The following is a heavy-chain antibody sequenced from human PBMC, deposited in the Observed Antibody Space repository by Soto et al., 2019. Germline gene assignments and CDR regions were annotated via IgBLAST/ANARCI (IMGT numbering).Heavy chain of an antibody. V-gene: IGHV3-30*03. CDR3: ALLYGGTRGYGMDV. CDR1: GFTFSSYG. J-gene: IGHJ6*02. Sequence: PGGSLRLSCAASGFTFSSYGMHWVRQAPGKGLEWVAVISYDGSNKYYADSVKGRFTISRDNSKNTLYLQMNSLRAEDTAVYYCALLYGGTRGYGMDVCGQGTTVTVS. CDR2: ISYDGSNK. D-gene: IGHD2-8*01.